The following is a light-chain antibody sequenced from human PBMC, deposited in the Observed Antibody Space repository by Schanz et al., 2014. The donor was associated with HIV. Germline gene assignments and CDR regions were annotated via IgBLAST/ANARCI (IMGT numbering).Light chain of an antibody. CDR2: VAS. CDR1: QRISNA. V-gene: IGKV1-39*01. Sequence: DIQMPQSPSSLSASVGDRVTLTCRASQRISNALNWYQQKSGKAPKLLIYVASSLQSGVPSRFSGSGSGIEFTLTINSLQPDDFATYYCQQYNTYSFGQGTKVEIK. CDR3: QQYNTYS. J-gene: IGKJ1*01.